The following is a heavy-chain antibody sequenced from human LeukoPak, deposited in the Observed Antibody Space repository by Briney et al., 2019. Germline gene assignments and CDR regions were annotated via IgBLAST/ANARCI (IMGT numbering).Heavy chain of an antibody. CDR1: GGSISTYY. CDR3: ARGDIIVVITATEYYFDY. V-gene: IGHV4-59*08. J-gene: IGHJ4*01. CDR2: IYFSGIT. D-gene: IGHD2-15*01. Sequence: PSETLSLTCTVSGGSISTYYWSWIRQPPGKGLEWIGYIYFSGITNYNPSLKSRVTISVDTSKNQFSLKLSSVTAADTAVYYCARGDIIVVITATEYYFDYWGHGTLVTASS.